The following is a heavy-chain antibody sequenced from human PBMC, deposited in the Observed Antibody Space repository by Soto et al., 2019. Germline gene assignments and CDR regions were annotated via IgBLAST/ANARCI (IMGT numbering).Heavy chain of an antibody. CDR3: ARCSGGSCYGDDAFDI. CDR1: GYTFTSYA. CDR2: INAGNGNT. V-gene: IGHV1-3*01. J-gene: IGHJ3*02. D-gene: IGHD2-15*01. Sequence: ASVKVSCKASGYTFTSYAMHWVRQAPGQRREWMGWINAGNGNTKYSQKFQGRVTITRDTSASTAYMELSSLRSEDTAVYYCARCSGGSCYGDDAFDIWGQGTMVTVSS.